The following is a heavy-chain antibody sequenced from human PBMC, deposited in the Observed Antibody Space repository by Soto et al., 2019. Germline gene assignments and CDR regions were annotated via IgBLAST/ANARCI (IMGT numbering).Heavy chain of an antibody. CDR3: ARDLAVTTQASRPYYGMDV. CDR1: GFTFSSYW. J-gene: IGHJ6*02. V-gene: IGHV3-7*05. D-gene: IGHD4-17*01. Sequence: GGSLRLSCAASGFTFSSYWMSWVRQAPGKGLEWVANIKQDGSEKYYVDSVKGRFTISRDNAKNSLYLQMNSLRAEDTAVYYCARDLAVTTQASRPYYGMDVWGQGTTVTVSS. CDR2: IKQDGSEK.